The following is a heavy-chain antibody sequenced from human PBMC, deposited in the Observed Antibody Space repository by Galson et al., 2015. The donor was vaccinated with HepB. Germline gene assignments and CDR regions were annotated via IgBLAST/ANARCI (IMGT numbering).Heavy chain of an antibody. CDR2: INPSGDST. D-gene: IGHD6-13*01. Sequence: SVKVSCKASGYTFTSYFMHWVRQAPGQGLEWMGIINPSGDSTNYAQTFQGRVTITSDTSTSTVYMELSSLRSEDTAIYYCARDPGSRYNDFWGQGTLVTVSS. J-gene: IGHJ4*02. V-gene: IGHV1-46*01. CDR3: ARDPGSRYNDF. CDR1: GYTFTSYF.